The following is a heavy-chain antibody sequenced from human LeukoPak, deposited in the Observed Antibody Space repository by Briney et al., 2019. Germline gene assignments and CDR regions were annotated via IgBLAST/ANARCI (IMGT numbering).Heavy chain of an antibody. CDR2: ISAYNGNT. V-gene: IGHV1-18*01. CDR3: ARDRSVPAAPDAFDI. J-gene: IGHJ3*02. CDR1: GYTFTSYG. D-gene: IGHD2-2*01. Sequence: ASVKVSCKASGYTFTSYGISWVRQAPGQGLEWMGWISAYNGNTNYAQKLQGRVTMTTDTSTSTAYMELRSLRSDDTAVYYCARDRSVPAAPDAFDIWGQGTMVTVSS.